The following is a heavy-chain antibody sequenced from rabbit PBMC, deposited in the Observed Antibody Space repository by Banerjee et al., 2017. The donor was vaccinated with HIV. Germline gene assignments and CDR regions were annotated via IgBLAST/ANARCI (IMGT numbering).Heavy chain of an antibody. V-gene: IGHV1S40*01. CDR1: GFTLSSYW. J-gene: IGHJ4*01. D-gene: IGHD4-2*01. CDR2: IYAASSGST. Sequence: QSLEESGGDLVKPGASLTLTCTASGFTLSSYWMCWVRQAPGKGLEWIACIYAASSGSTYYASWAKGRFTISKTSSTTVTLQMTSLTAADTATYFCARDDGGSGWDLWGPGTLVTVS. CDR3: ARDDGGSGWDL.